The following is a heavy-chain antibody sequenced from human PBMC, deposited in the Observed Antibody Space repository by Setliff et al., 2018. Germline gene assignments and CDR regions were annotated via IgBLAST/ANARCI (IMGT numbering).Heavy chain of an antibody. CDR3: ARGARYFDWLFDPDYYFDY. J-gene: IGHJ4*02. D-gene: IGHD3-9*01. CDR1: GGSFSGYY. Sequence: SETLSLTCAVYGGSFSGYYWSWIRQPPGKGLEWIGEINHSGSTNYNPSLKSRVTISVDTSKNQFSLKLSSVTAADTAVYYCARGARYFDWLFDPDYYFDYWGQGTLVTV. CDR2: INHSGST. V-gene: IGHV4-34*01.